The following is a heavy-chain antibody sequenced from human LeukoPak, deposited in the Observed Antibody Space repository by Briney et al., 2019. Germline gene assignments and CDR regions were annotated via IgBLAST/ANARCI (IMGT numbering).Heavy chain of an antibody. CDR1: GGSITSRSSF. CDR2: MHHSGLT. J-gene: IGHJ5*02. V-gene: IGHV4-39*01. Sequence: SETLSLNCTVSGGSITSRSSFWAWIRQPPGMGQEWIGTMHHSGLTYTNPLLESRVTMSIDTSKNQFSLKVTSVTAADTAVYYCARRPGHTWDVGNWFDPWGQGTLVTVSS. D-gene: IGHD1-26*01. CDR3: ARRPGHTWDVGNWFDP.